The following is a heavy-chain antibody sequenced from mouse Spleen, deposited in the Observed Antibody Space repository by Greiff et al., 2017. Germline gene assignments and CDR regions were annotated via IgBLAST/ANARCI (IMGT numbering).Heavy chain of an antibody. CDR1: GFTFSSYA. J-gene: IGHJ3*01. CDR3: ARRNGGGFAY. Sequence: EVHLVESGGGLVKLGGSLKLSCAASGFTFSSYAMSWVRQTPEKRLEWVATISSGGGNTYYPDSVKGRFTISRDNAKNTLYLQMSSLKSEDTAMYYCARRNGGGFAYWGQGTLVTVSA. V-gene: IGHV5-9-3*01. CDR2: ISSGGGNT.